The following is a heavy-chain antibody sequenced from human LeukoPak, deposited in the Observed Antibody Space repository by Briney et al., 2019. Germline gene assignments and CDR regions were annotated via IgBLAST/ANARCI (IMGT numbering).Heavy chain of an antibody. CDR2: IASSGRNT. CDR1: GYTHLD. CDR3: AKDIQLSA. Sequence: GGSLRLSCPISGYTHLDMTWVRQAPGKGLEWVSLIASSGRNTYYTDPVRGRFTISRDNSKKTLSLQMNSLRVEDTAIYYCAKDIQLSAWGLGTMVTVSS. D-gene: IGHD5-24*01. V-gene: IGHV3-23*01. J-gene: IGHJ3*01.